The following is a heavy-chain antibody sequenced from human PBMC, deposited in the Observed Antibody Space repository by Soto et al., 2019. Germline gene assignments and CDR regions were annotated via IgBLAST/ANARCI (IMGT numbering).Heavy chain of an antibody. CDR2: ISYSGST. J-gene: IGHJ4*02. V-gene: IGHV4-59*01. D-gene: IGHD3-22*01. CDR3: ARVSYDYYDRTGYYYGTFDH. Sequence: SETLSLTCTVSGGSISSYYWSWIRQPPGKGLEWIGYISYSGSTDYNPSLKSRVTISVDTSKNQFSLKLSSVTAADTAVYYCARVSYDYYDRTGYYYGTFDHWGQGTLVTV. CDR1: GGSISSYY.